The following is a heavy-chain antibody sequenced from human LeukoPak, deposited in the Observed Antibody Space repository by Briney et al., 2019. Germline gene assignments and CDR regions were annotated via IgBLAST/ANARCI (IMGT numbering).Heavy chain of an antibody. CDR2: IKSKTDGGTA. CDR3: TTHNGSHV. D-gene: IGHD1-26*01. CDR1: GLTLSNTW. V-gene: IGHV3-15*01. Sequence: GGSLRLSCAASGLTLSNTWMTWVRQAPGKGLEWVGRIKSKTDGGTAEYDAPVKGRFTISRDDSKNTLYLQMNGLKDEDTAIYYCTTHNGSHVWGRGTLVTVSS. J-gene: IGHJ4*02.